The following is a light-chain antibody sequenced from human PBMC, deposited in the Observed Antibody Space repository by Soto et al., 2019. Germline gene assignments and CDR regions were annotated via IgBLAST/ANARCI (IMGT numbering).Light chain of an antibody. V-gene: IGKV3-20*01. CDR1: QSVSSSY. CDR2: GAS. CDR3: QQYGRSPWT. Sequence: EIVLTQSPGTLSLSPGERATRSCRASQSVSSSYLAWYQQKPGQAPRLLIYGASSRATGIPDRFSGSGSGTDVALTIGRLEPEDLSVYYCQQYGRSPWTLGEGTKVEIK. J-gene: IGKJ1*01.